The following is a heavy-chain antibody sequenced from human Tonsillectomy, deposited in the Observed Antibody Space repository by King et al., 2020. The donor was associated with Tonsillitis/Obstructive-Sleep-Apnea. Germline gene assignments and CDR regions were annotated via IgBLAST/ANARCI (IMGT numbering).Heavy chain of an antibody. CDR3: ARDVVPGARGLNY. V-gene: IGHV3-7*04. CDR2: IKQDGSET. Sequence: VQLVESGGGLVQSGGSLRLSCAASGFTLSSYWMTWVRQAPGKGLEWVANIKQDGSETYYVDSVKGRFTISRDNAKNSLYLQMNSLRAEDTAVYYCARDVVPGARGLNYWGQGTLVTVSS. J-gene: IGHJ4*02. D-gene: IGHD2-2*01. CDR1: GFTLSSYW.